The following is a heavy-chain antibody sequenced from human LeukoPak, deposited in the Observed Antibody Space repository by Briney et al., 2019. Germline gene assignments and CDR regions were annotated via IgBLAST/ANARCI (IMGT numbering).Heavy chain of an antibody. D-gene: IGHD6-19*01. CDR2: TKEDGGEK. CDR1: GFTFSSYW. J-gene: IGHJ4*02. Sequence: GGSLRLSCAASGFTFSSYWMSWVRQAPGKGLEWVANTKEDGGEKYYVDSVKGRFTISRDNAENSLYLQMNSLRAEDTAVYYCARRSVAGSLDYWGQGTLVTVSS. CDR3: ARRSVAGSLDY. V-gene: IGHV3-7*01.